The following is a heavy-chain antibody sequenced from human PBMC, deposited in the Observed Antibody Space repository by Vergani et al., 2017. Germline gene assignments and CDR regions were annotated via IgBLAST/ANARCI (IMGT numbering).Heavy chain of an antibody. J-gene: IGHJ4*02. D-gene: IGHD4-11*01. CDR1: GFTFSAYS. CDR3: VRDPDYSTFDS. CDR2: IGVSDNSI. V-gene: IGHV3-48*01. Sequence: DVRLVESGGGVVQPGGSLRLSCAASGFTFSAYSMNWVRQTPGKALEWISYIGVSDNSIYYADSVMGRFAISRDNARNLLFLQMNSLRADDSALYFCVRDPDYSTFDSWGQGTLVTVS.